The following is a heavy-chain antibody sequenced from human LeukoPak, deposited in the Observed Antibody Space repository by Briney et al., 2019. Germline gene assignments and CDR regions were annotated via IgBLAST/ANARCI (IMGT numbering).Heavy chain of an antibody. CDR3: ARGRLAARPGAGY. CDR1: GGSISSSNW. D-gene: IGHD6-6*01. V-gene: IGHV4-4*02. Sequence: SGTLSLTCAVSGGSISSSNWWSWVRQPPGKGLEWIGEIYHSGSTNYNQSLKSRVTISVDKSKNQFSLKLSSVTAADTAVYYCARGRLAARPGAGYWGQGTLVTVSS. J-gene: IGHJ4*02. CDR2: IYHSGST.